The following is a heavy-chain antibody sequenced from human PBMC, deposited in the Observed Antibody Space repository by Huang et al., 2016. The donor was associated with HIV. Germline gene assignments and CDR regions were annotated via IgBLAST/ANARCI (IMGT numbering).Heavy chain of an antibody. Sequence: EVQLLESGGTLVKPGGSLRLSCEASGFPFRDYDMSWVRQTPDKGLEWVSTISGSGGTTHYADSVKCRFTISRDNSNKTLYLHMVSLRAEDTALYYCAKEQKTIFGVAISFFDYWGQGTLVTVSS. CDR3: AKEQKTIFGVAISFFDY. J-gene: IGHJ4*01. CDR1: GFPFRDYD. V-gene: IGHV3-23*01. CDR2: ISGSGGTT. D-gene: IGHD3-3*01.